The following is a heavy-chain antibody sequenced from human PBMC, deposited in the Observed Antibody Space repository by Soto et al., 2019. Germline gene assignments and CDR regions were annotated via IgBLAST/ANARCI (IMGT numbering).Heavy chain of an antibody. D-gene: IGHD3-10*01. J-gene: IGHJ4*02. CDR2: ISPNSGDI. CDR3: ARPRGGATRDFDY. CDR1: GYTFTGYY. V-gene: IGHV1-2*02. Sequence: ASVKVSCKASGYTFTGYYIHWVRQAPGQGLEWMGWISPNSGDINYAQKFQGRVTMTRDSSINTAYMELSSLRSDDTAVYYCARPRGGATRDFDYWGQGTLVTVSS.